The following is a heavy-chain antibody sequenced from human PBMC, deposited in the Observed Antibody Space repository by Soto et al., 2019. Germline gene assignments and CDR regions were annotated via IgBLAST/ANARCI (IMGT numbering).Heavy chain of an antibody. J-gene: IGHJ3*02. V-gene: IGHV4-31*11. CDR1: GGSLRSATYY. CDR3: AREETGNDALDI. CDR2: FYHSGST. Sequence: SETLSLTCAVSGGSLRSATYYWSWIRQHPGKGLEWIGYFYHSGSTYYKPSLRSRVTISLDTSKNQFSPNLRSVTDADTAIYYCAREETGNDALDIWGQGTLVTVSS. D-gene: IGHD1-1*01.